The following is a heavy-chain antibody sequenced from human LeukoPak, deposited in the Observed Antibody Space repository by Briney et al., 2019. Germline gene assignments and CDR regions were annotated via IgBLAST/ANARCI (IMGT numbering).Heavy chain of an antibody. CDR2: IYYNGST. J-gene: IGHJ4*02. D-gene: IGHD2-15*01. Sequence: SETLSLTCTVSGGSIMYYYWSWIRQSPGKGLEWIGYIYYNGSTNYNPSLKSRVSISVDTSKNQFFLKVTSVTAADTAVYYCARKGGLFDYWGQGTLVTVSS. CDR3: ARKGGLFDY. V-gene: IGHV4-59*01. CDR1: GGSIMYYY.